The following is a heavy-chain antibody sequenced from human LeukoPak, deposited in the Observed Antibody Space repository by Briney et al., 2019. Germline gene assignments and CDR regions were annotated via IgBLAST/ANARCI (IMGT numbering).Heavy chain of an antibody. J-gene: IGHJ6*03. V-gene: IGHV1-2*02. CDR2: INPNSGGT. D-gene: IGHD2-2*01. CDR1: GYTFTGDY. Sequence: VASVKVSCKASGYTFTGDYIHWVRQVPGQGIEWMGWINPNSGGTNYAQKFQGRVTMTRDTSISTAYMELSGLKSDDTAVFYCARDNSCSSSSCGNSYMDVWGKGTTVTVSS. CDR3: ARDNSCSSSSCGNSYMDV.